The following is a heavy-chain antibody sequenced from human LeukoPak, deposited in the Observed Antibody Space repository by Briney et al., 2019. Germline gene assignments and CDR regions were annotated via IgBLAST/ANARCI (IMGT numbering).Heavy chain of an antibody. J-gene: IGHJ4*02. CDR1: GGSISNRNYY. V-gene: IGHV4-39*01. CDR3: ARPGYSYGSNFDY. CDR2: IYYSGST. D-gene: IGHD5-18*01. Sequence: SETLSLTCTVSGGSISNRNYYWAWLRQPPGVGLEWIGNIYYSGSTYYNASLNSRISMSIDTSKNQFFLKLSSVTAADTAVYYCARPGYSYGSNFDYWGQGTLVTVSS.